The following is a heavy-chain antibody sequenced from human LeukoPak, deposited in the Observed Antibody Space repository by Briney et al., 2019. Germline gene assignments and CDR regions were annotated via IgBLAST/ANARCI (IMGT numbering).Heavy chain of an antibody. CDR2: INSGNNYI. Sequence: GGSLRLSCAASGFTFSSYGVSWVRQAPGKALEWVSSINSGNNYIYYADSVKGRFTISRDNAKNSLFLQMNSLRADDTAVYSCARVLLGMSAFDLWGQGTMVSVSS. D-gene: IGHD3-9*01. CDR1: GFTFSSYG. V-gene: IGHV3-21*06. J-gene: IGHJ3*01. CDR3: ARVLLGMSAFDL.